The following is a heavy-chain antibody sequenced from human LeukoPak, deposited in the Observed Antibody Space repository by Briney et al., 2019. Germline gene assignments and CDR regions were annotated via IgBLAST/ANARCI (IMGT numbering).Heavy chain of an antibody. D-gene: IGHD1-14*01. CDR2: IYPGDSDT. J-gene: IGHJ6*04. V-gene: IGHV5-51*01. Sequence: ESLMISRKDSGESVTSYWIGWVRQMPGKSLEWMGIIYPGDSDTRYSPSFQGQVTISADKSISTAYLQWSSLKASDTAMYYCARNCQGLNRGMDVWGKGTTVTVSS. CDR3: ARNCQGLNRGMDV. CDR1: GESVTSYW.